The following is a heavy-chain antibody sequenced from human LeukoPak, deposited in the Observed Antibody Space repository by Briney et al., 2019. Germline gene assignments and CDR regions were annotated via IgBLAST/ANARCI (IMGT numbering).Heavy chain of an antibody. Sequence: SETLSLTCTVSGGSISSYYSSWIRQPPGKGLKWIWYISTSGSTDYSPSLKSRVTIPVDTSKNQFSLKLSSVTAADTAVYYCARHEEGSGWYRSYIDLWGRGTLVTVSS. CDR3: ARHEEGSGWYRSYIDL. CDR1: GGSISSYY. V-gene: IGHV4-4*09. CDR2: ISTSGST. D-gene: IGHD6-19*01. J-gene: IGHJ2*01.